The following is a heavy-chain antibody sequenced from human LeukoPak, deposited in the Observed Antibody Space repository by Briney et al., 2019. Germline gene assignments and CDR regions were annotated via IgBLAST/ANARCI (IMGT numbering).Heavy chain of an antibody. CDR3: ARDRGAATWFDP. J-gene: IGHJ5*02. CDR2: IYYSGST. Sequence: SETLSLTCTVSGVSISSYYWSWIRQPPGKGLEWIGYIYYSGSTNYNPSLKSRVTISVDTSKNQFSLNLSSATAADTAVYYCARDRGAATWFDPWGQGTLVTVSS. D-gene: IGHD1-26*01. CDR1: GVSISSYY. V-gene: IGHV4-59*01.